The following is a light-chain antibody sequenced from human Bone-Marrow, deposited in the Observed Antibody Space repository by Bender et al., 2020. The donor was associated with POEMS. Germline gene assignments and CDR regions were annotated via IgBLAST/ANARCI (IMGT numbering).Light chain of an antibody. Sequence: QSALTQPASVSGSPGQSITISCTGTSSDVGSYNLVSWYQQHPGRAPKLMIYDVNERPSGVSNRFSGSKSGNTASLTIFGLQADDEADYYCAVWDDSLNGWVFGGGTKLTVL. CDR3: AVWDDSLNGWV. CDR1: SSDVGSYNL. J-gene: IGLJ3*02. CDR2: DVN. V-gene: IGLV2-23*02.